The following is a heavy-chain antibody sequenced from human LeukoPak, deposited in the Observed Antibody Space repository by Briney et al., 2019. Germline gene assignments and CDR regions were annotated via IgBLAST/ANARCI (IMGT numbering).Heavy chain of an antibody. J-gene: IGHJ3*02. CDR2: ISYDGSNK. V-gene: IGHV3-30*03. Sequence: TGGSLRLSCAASGFTFSGYGMHWVRQAPGKGLECVAVISYDGSNKYYADSVKGRFTISRDNSKNTLYLQMNSLRAADTAVYYCVVDAFDIWGQGTMVTVSS. CDR1: GFTFSGYG. CDR3: VVDAFDI. D-gene: IGHD6-6*01.